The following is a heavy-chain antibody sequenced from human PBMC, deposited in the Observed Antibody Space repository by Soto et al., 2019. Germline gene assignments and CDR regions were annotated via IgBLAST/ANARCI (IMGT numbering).Heavy chain of an antibody. J-gene: IGHJ6*02. CDR2: ISSSGGST. V-gene: IGHV3-23*01. CDR1: GFTFSSYA. Sequence: EVQLLESGGGLVQPGGSLRLSCAASGFTFSSYAMSWVRQAPGKGLEWVSGISSSGGSTYYADSVKGRFTISRDNSKNTLFLRMNRPRVEDTAVYYCARVKGSSYYYYYGMDVWGQGTTVTVSS. CDR3: ARVKGSSYYYYYGMDV. D-gene: IGHD6-6*01.